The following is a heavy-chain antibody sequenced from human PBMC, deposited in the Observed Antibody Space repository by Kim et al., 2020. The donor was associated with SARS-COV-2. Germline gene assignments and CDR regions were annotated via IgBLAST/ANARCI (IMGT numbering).Heavy chain of an antibody. J-gene: IGHJ6*01. CDR1: GFTFSSYG. CDR2: ISYNGSNK. Sequence: GGSLRLSCAASGFTFSSYGMHWVRQAPGTGLEWVAVISYNGSNKYYADSVKGRFTISRDNSKNTLYLQMNIMSAENMAVYYCAILPYYYDSSGYYY. D-gene: IGHD3-22*01. CDR3: AILPYYYDSSGYYY. V-gene: IGHV3-30*03.